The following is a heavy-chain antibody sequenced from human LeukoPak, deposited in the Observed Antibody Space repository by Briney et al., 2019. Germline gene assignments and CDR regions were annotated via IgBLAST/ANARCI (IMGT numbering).Heavy chain of an antibody. Sequence: SETLSLTCAVSGGSISSSSYYWGWIRQPPGKGMEWIGSIYYSGSTYYNPSLKSRVTISVDTSKNQFSLKLSSVTAPDTAVYYCARGGYSGYDPTVLDVWGKGTTVTISS. CDR2: IYYSGST. CDR1: GGSISSSSYY. CDR3: ARGGYSGYDPTVLDV. V-gene: IGHV4-39*07. J-gene: IGHJ6*04. D-gene: IGHD5-12*01.